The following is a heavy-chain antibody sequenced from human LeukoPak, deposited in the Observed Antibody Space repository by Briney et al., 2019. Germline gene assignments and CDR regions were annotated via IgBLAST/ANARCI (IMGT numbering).Heavy chain of an antibody. CDR3: ASTKSIAVAGTYYYGMDV. CDR2: IPYDGSNK. J-gene: IGHJ6*02. CDR1: GFTFSSYG. Sequence: GGSLRLSCAASGFTFSSYGMHWVRQAPGKGLEWVAVIPYDGSNKYYADSVKGRFTISRDNSKNTLYLQMNSLRAEDTAVYYCASTKSIAVAGTYYYGMDVWGQGTTVTVSS. D-gene: IGHD6-19*01. V-gene: IGHV3-30*03.